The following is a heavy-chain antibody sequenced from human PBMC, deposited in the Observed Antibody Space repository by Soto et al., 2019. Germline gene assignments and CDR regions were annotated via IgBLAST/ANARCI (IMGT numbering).Heavy chain of an antibody. CDR1: GFTFSSYA. CDR2: ISGSGGST. CDR3: ANFGNWNYYYYYGMDV. Sequence: GGSLRLSCAASGFTFSSYAMSWVRQAPGKGLEWVSAISGSGGSTYYADSVKGRFTISRDNSKNTLYLQMNSLRAEDTAVYYCANFGNWNYYYYYGMDVWGQGTTVTVSS. J-gene: IGHJ6*02. D-gene: IGHD1-1*01. V-gene: IGHV3-23*01.